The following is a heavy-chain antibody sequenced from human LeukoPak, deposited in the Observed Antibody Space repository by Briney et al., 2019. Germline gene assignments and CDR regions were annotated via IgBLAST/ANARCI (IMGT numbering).Heavy chain of an antibody. J-gene: IGHJ6*03. CDR2: ISGSGGST. D-gene: IGHD3-3*01. CDR1: GFAFTNYV. CDR3: AKGPNSDFWSGYSHYMDV. V-gene: IGHV3-23*01. Sequence: PGGSLRLSCAASGFAFTNYVMNWVRQAPGKGLEWVSGISGSGGSTYYAASVRGRFTISRHRSKNTVFLQMSSLRAEDTAAYYCAKGPNSDFWSGYSHYMDVWGKGTTAIVSS.